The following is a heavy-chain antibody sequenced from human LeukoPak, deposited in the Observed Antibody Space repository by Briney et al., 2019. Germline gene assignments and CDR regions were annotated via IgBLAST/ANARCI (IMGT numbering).Heavy chain of an antibody. J-gene: IGHJ4*02. CDR1: GYSFTNYW. CDR3: ALHPAQGSGSLDF. D-gene: IGHD3-10*01. CDR2: IYPGDSTT. V-gene: IGHV5-51*01. Sequence: GESLKISCKGSGYSFTNYWIGWVRQMPGKGLEWMGIIYPGDSTTTYSPSFQGQITISADKSISTAYLQWSSLKASDTAIYYCALHPAQGSGSLDFWGQGTLVTVSS.